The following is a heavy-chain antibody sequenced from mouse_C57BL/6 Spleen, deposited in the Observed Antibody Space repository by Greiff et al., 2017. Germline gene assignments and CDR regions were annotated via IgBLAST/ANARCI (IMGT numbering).Heavy chain of an antibody. Sequence: QVQLKQSGAELARPGASVKMSCKASGYTFTSYTMHWVKQRPGRGLEWIGYINPSSGYTKYNQKFKDKATLTADKSSSTAYMQLSSLTSEDSAVYYCARRRVICYDYDRGYFDYWGQGTTLTVSS. CDR2: INPSSGYT. CDR3: ARRRVICYDYDRGYFDY. CDR1: GYTFTSYT. D-gene: IGHD2-4*01. J-gene: IGHJ2*01. V-gene: IGHV1-4*01.